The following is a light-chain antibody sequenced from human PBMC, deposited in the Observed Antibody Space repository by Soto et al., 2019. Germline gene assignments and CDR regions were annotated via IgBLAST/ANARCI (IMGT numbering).Light chain of an antibody. V-gene: IGLV2-14*03. Sequence: QSALTQPASMSGSPGQSITISCTGTSSDVGAYNYVSWYQQHPGKAPKLIIYDVSYRPSGVSNRFSGSKSGNTASLTISGLQAEDEADYYCSSYPSSSTPVVFGGGTKLTVL. CDR2: DVS. J-gene: IGLJ2*01. CDR1: SSDVGAYNY. CDR3: SSYPSSSTPVV.